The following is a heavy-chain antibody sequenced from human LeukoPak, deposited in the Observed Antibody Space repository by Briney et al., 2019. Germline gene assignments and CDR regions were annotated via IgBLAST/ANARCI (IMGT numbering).Heavy chain of an antibody. CDR2: ISNSADVR. CDR3: GRAFRTPSWFIGY. V-gene: IGHV3-23*01. D-gene: IGHD3-10*01. Sequence: GGSLRLSCAASGFTFSSYAMTWVRQAPGKGLEWVSSISNSADVRYHADTVKGRFTISRDNSKNSLYLQMNSLRAGDTAVYYCGRAFRTPSWFIGYWGQGALVTVSS. J-gene: IGHJ4*02. CDR1: GFTFSSYA.